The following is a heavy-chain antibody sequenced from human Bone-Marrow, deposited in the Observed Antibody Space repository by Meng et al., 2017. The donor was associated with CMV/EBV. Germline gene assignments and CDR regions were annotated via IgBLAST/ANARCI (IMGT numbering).Heavy chain of an antibody. Sequence: WAASGFTVSNAWMSWVRQAPGKGLEWVGRIKSKTDSGTTDYAAPVKGRFTISRDDSKNTLYLQMNSLKTEDTAVYYCTTDTFGVPDYWGQGTLVTVSS. CDR3: TTDTFGVPDY. CDR1: GFTVSNAW. D-gene: IGHD3-3*01. J-gene: IGHJ4*02. CDR2: IKSKTDSGTT. V-gene: IGHV3-15*01.